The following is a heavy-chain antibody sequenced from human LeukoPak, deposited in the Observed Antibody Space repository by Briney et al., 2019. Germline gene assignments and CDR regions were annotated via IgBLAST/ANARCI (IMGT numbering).Heavy chain of an antibody. Sequence: ASVKVSCKASGYTFTSYDINWVRQATGQGLEWMGWMNPNSGNTGYAQKFQGRVTMTRDTSTSTVYMELSSLRSEDTAVYYCARDPVWGSGYYFDYWGQGTLVTVSS. CDR3: ARDPVWGSGYYFDY. CDR2: MNPNSGNT. D-gene: IGHD7-27*01. CDR1: GYTFTSYD. V-gene: IGHV1-8*01. J-gene: IGHJ4*02.